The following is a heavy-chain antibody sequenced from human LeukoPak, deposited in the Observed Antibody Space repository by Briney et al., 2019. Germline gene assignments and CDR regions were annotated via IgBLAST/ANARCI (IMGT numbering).Heavy chain of an antibody. Sequence: GGSLRLSCAASGFTLSTYTMNWVRQAPGKGLEWVSSIRSSSRNMNYADSAKGRFTVSRDNAKNSLYLQMNSLRAEDTALYYCTRGDGYDFFDYWGQGTLVTVSS. D-gene: IGHD5-24*01. CDR2: IRSSSRNM. V-gene: IGHV3-21*01. CDR3: TRGDGYDFFDY. CDR1: GFTLSTYT. J-gene: IGHJ4*02.